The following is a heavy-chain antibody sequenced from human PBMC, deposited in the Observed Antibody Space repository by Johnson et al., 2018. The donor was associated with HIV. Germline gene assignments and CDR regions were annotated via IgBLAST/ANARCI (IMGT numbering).Heavy chain of an antibody. D-gene: IGHD2-15*01. CDR2: ISYDGSNK. CDR3: ARDVYNFWSGGRCYSSGLAFDI. Sequence: QVQLVESGGGVVQPGRSLRLSCAASGFTFSSYAMHWVRQAPGKGLEWVAVISYDGSNKYYADSVKGRFTISRDNSKNTLYRQMNSLRAEDTALYYCARDVYNFWSGGRCYSSGLAFDIWGQGTMVTVSS. V-gene: IGHV3-30-3*01. J-gene: IGHJ3*02. CDR1: GFTFSSYA.